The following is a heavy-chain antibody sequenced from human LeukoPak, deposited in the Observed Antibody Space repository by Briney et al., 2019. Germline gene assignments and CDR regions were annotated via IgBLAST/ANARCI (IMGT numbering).Heavy chain of an antibody. CDR1: GFTFSSYA. Sequence: GGSLRLSCAASGFTFSSYAMHWVRQAPGKGLEWVAVISYDGSNKYYAGSVKGRFTISRDNSKNTLYLQMNSLRAEDTAVYYCARETYYYGSGSLTYYFDYWGQGTLVTVSS. V-gene: IGHV3-30*04. D-gene: IGHD3-10*01. CDR3: ARETYYYGSGSLTYYFDY. J-gene: IGHJ4*02. CDR2: ISYDGSNK.